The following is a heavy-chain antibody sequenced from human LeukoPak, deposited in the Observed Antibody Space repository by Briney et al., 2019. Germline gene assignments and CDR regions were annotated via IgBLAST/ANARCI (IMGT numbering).Heavy chain of an antibody. D-gene: IGHD6-19*01. Sequence: PSETLSLTCTVSGGSISSYYWNWIRQPPGKGLEWIAYIYYSGNTNYNPSLKSRVTISVDTSKNQFSLKLSSVTAADTAVYYCARSIAVADHYYYYYMDVWGKGTTVTISS. V-gene: IGHV4-59*01. CDR3: ARSIAVADHYYYYYMDV. J-gene: IGHJ6*03. CDR1: GGSISSYY. CDR2: IYYSGNT.